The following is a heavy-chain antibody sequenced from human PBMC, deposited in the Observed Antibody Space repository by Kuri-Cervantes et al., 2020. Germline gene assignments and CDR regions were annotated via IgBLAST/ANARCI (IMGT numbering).Heavy chain of an antibody. CDR3: ARGRIRFRALDY. CDR1: GFSFSGHY. CDR2: IKQDGSEK. D-gene: IGHD2/OR15-2a*01. Sequence: GESLKISCAASGFSFSGHYMHWVRQAPGKGLEWVANIKQDGSEKYYVDSVKGRFTISRDNAKNSLYLQMNSLRAEDTAVYYCARGRIRFRALDYWGQGTLVTVSS. V-gene: IGHV3-7*01. J-gene: IGHJ4*02.